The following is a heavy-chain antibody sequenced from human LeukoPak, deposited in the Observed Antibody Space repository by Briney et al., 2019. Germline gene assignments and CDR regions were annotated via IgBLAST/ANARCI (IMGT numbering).Heavy chain of an antibody. D-gene: IGHD3-3*01. CDR2: IRQDGSDK. J-gene: IGHJ4*02. Sequence: PGGSLRLSCAASGFTFTTYWMSWVRRAPGKGLEWVANIRQDGSDKNYVDAVRGRFTISRDNAKNSLYLQMSSLRAEDTAVYYCASTNSFDYWGPGTLVTVSS. CDR1: GFTFTTYW. CDR3: ASTNSFDY. V-gene: IGHV3-7*01.